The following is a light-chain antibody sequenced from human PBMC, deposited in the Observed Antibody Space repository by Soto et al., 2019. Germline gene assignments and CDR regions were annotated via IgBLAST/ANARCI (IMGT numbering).Light chain of an antibody. CDR1: HSISRS. J-gene: IGKJ4*01. V-gene: IGKV1-39*01. CDR2: AAS. CDR3: QQSYNTPLS. Sequence: DIQMTQSPSSLSASVGDTVTITCRASHSISRSLNWYQQKPGKAPKLLTYAASSLQSGVPSRFSGSVSGTEFTLTISSLQPEDFATYFCQQSYNTPLSSGGASTVEIK.